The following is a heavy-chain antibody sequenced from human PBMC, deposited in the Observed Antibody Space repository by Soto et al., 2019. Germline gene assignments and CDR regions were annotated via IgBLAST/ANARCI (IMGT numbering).Heavy chain of an antibody. CDR3: ARDRLRLGELSLIGYFDY. D-gene: IGHD3-16*02. V-gene: IGHV3-30*15. Sequence: QVQLVESGGSVVQPGRSLRLSCEASGFTLTSYAMHSVRQAPGKGLEWVAVISYDGINEYYADSVKGRFTISRDNSKNPLFLQMSSLRVEDTAVYYCARDRLRLGELSLIGYFDYWGQGTLVTVSS. CDR2: ISYDGINE. J-gene: IGHJ4*02. CDR1: GFTLTSYA.